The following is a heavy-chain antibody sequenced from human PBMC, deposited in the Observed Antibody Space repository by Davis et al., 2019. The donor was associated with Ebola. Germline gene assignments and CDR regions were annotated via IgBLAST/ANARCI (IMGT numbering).Heavy chain of an antibody. V-gene: IGHV3-23*01. D-gene: IGHD2/OR15-2a*01. J-gene: IGHJ4*02. Sequence: GESLKISCAASGFTFSSYAMGWVRQAPGKGLEWVSTIIRSSDLTYYADSVKGRFTISRDNSKNTLYLQMNSLRAEDTAVYYCARANPLSGYSFDYWGQGTLVTVSS. CDR3: ARANPLSGYSFDY. CDR1: GFTFSSYA. CDR2: IIRSSDLT.